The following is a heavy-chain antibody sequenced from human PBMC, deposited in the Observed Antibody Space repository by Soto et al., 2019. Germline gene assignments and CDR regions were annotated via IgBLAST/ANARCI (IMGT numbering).Heavy chain of an antibody. CDR3: ARDADFWSGPDY. V-gene: IGHV1-46*01. D-gene: IGHD3-3*01. CDR2: INPGGGTT. Sequence: QVQLVQSGAEVKKPGASVKVSCKASGYTFTNYYVHWVRQAPGQRLEWMGMINPGGGTTTYAQKFQGRLTMTRDTSASTVYMELSSLRSEDTAVYYCARDADFWSGPDYWGQGTLVTVSS. J-gene: IGHJ4*02. CDR1: GYTFTNYY.